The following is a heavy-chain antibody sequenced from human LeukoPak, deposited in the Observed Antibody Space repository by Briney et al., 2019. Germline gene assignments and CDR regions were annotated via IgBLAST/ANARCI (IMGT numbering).Heavy chain of an antibody. Sequence: GGSLRLSCAASGSTFSSYSMNWVRQAPGKGLEWVSYISSGSSYIYCADSVKGRFTISRDNAKNSLYLQMNSLRAEDTAVYYCARDLEVEGIGPTLWGQGTLVTVSS. CDR1: GSTFSSYS. D-gene: IGHD2-15*01. CDR3: ARDLEVEGIGPTL. V-gene: IGHV3-21*05. CDR2: ISSGSSYI. J-gene: IGHJ4*02.